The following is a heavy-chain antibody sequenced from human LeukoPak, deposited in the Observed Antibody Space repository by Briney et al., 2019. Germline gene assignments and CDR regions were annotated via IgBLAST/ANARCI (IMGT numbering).Heavy chain of an antibody. V-gene: IGHV3-53*01. CDR1: GFTVSSNY. Sequence: PGGSLTLSCAASGFTVSSNYMSWVRQAPGKGLEWVSVIYSGGSTYYADSVKGRFTISRDNSKNTLYLQMNSLRAEDTAVYYCARAPYCGGDCYSFAFDYWGQGTLDTVAS. D-gene: IGHD2-21*02. CDR3: ARAPYCGGDCYSFAFDY. CDR2: IYSGGST. J-gene: IGHJ4*02.